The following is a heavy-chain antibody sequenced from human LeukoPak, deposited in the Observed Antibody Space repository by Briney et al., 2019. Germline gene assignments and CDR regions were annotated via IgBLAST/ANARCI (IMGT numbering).Heavy chain of an antibody. J-gene: IGHJ5*02. Sequence: SQTLSLTCAISGYSVSSNSAAWHWIRQYPSRGLEWLGRTYYRSKWYNDYGVSVKSRITITPDTSKNQFSLQLNAVTPEDTAVYCCARDHGYQLYNWFDPWGQGTLVTVSS. D-gene: IGHD2-2*01. CDR2: TYYRSKWYN. CDR1: GYSVSSNSAA. V-gene: IGHV6-1*01. CDR3: ARDHGYQLYNWFDP.